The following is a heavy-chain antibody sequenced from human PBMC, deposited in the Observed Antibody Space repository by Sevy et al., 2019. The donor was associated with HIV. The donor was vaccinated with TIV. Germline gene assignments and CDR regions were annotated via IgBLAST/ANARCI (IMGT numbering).Heavy chain of an antibody. Sequence: GGSLRLSCAASGFTFSNAWMTWVRQAPGKGLEWVGRIQSKTDGGTADYAAPVKGRFTISRDDSKNTLYLQMNTLKTEDTAVYYCTTSSSGSRGYVGFWGQGTLVTVS. CDR1: GFTFSNAW. D-gene: IGHD6-6*01. CDR2: IQSKTDGGTA. V-gene: IGHV3-15*01. CDR3: TTSSSGSRGYVGF. J-gene: IGHJ4*02.